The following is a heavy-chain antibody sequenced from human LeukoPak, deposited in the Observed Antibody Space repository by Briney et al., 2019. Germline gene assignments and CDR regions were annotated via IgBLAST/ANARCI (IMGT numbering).Heavy chain of an antibody. Sequence: PGGSLRLSCAASAFSFSSFGMHWVRQAPGKGLEWVAVITYDGSNKYYGDSVKGRFTIARDNSKNTLYMQVNSLKSEDTAVYYCARVHSGYDPPKEYSGMDVWGKGTPVTVSS. D-gene: IGHD5-12*01. CDR3: ARVHSGYDPPKEYSGMDV. J-gene: IGHJ6*03. V-gene: IGHV3-30*03. CDR2: ITYDGSNK. CDR1: AFSFSSFG.